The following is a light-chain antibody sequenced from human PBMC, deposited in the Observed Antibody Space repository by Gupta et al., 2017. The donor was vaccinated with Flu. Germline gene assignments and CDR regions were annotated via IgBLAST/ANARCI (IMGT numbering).Light chain of an antibody. CDR1: NIGRKS. V-gene: IGLV3-21*02. J-gene: IGLJ3*02. Sequence: SHVLTQPPSVSVAPGHTASIPCGGNNIGRKSIHWYQQKPGQAPDLVVYDDNDRPTGIPERFSGPNSGNTATLTISRVEAGDEADYFCQVWRRGSDHWVVGGGTKLTVL. CDR3: QVWRRGSDHWV. CDR2: DDN.